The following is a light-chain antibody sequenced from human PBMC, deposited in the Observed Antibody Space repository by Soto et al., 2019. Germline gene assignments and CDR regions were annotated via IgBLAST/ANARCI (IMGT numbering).Light chain of an antibody. CDR3: QQRSTWPPT. V-gene: IGKV3-11*01. Sequence: EIVLTQSPATLSLSPGERATLSCRASQSVRSYLAWYQQRSGQAPSLLMFDASHRATGIPARFSGSGSGTDFTLTISSLEPEDVAVYYCQQRSTWPPTFGGGTKVEIK. J-gene: IGKJ4*01. CDR2: DAS. CDR1: QSVRSY.